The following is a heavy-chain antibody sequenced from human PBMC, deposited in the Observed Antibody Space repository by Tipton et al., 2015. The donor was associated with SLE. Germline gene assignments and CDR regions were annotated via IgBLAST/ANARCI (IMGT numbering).Heavy chain of an antibody. J-gene: IGHJ4*02. V-gene: IGHV4-31*02. Sequence: LRLSCTVSSGSVSSGAYYWSWIRQHPGKGLEWIGYVFSSGTTYYNPSLQGRLSMSLDTSKNQLSLQLSSVTSADTAVYYCARYFYDSSGVCLFDLWGQGTLVTVSA. CDR1: SGSVSSGAYY. CDR2: VFSSGTT. D-gene: IGHD3-22*01. CDR3: ARYFYDSSGVCLFDL.